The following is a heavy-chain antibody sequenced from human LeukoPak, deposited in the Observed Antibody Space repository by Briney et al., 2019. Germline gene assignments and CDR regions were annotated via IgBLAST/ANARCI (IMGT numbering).Heavy chain of an antibody. CDR2: INWNGGST. V-gene: IGHV3-20*04. Sequence: GGSLRLSCAASGFTFDDYGMSWVRQAPGKGLEWVSGINWNGGSTGYADSVKGRFTISRDNAKNSLYLQMNSLRAEDTALYYCARYCSSTSCYRGKAFDIWGQGTMVTVSS. CDR3: ARYCSSTSCYRGKAFDI. J-gene: IGHJ3*02. CDR1: GFTFDDYG. D-gene: IGHD2-2*02.